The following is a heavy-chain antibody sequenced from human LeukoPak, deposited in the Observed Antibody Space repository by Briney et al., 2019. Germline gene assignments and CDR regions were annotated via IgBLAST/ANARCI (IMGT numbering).Heavy chain of an antibody. J-gene: IGHJ4*02. CDR2: ISYDGFTK. Sequence: PGRSLRLSCAVSGFTFNKYAIHWVRQAPGKGLEWVAFISYDGFTKYYADPVKGRFAISRDNSQNTLDLQMNSLRAEDTAVYYCARDLSERYSTDYWGQGTLVTVSS. D-gene: IGHD1-26*01. CDR1: GFTFNKYA. V-gene: IGHV3-30*09. CDR3: ARDLSERYSTDY.